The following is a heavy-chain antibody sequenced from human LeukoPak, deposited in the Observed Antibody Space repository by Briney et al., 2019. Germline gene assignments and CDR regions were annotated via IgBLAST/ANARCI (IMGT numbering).Heavy chain of an antibody. D-gene: IGHD2-2*01. CDR1: GGSFSGYY. CDR2: INHSGST. V-gene: IGHV4-34*01. Sequence: SETLSLTCAVYGGSFSGYYWSWIRQPPGKGLEWIGEINHSGSTNYNPSLKSRVTISVDRSKNQFSLKLSSVTAADTAVYYCAREPAGPSHYYYYYMDVWGKGTTVTVSS. CDR3: AREPAGPSHYYYYYMDV. J-gene: IGHJ6*03.